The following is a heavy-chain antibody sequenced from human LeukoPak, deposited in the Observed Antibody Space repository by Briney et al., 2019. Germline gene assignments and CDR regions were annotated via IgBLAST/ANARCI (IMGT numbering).Heavy chain of an antibody. D-gene: IGHD6-13*01. J-gene: IGHJ4*02. V-gene: IGHV1-18*01. CDR2: ISAYNGNT. CDR3: ARDLVAAAATGY. Sequence: GESLKISCKGSGYSFTSYGISWVRQAPGQGLEWMGWISAYNGNTNYAQKLRGRVTMTTDTSTSTAYMELRSLRSDDTAVYYCARDLVAAAATGYWGQGTLVTVSS. CDR1: GYSFTSYG.